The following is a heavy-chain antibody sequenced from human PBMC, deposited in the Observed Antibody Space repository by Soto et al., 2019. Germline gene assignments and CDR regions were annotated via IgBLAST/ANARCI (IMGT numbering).Heavy chain of an antibody. CDR3: ARDRYFDRLLIRYYYYGMDV. V-gene: IGHV3-7*04. CDR2: IKQDGSEK. J-gene: IGHJ6*02. D-gene: IGHD3-9*01. CDR1: GFTFSSYW. Sequence: GGSLRLSCAASGFTFSSYWMSWVRQAPGKGLEWVANIKQDGSEKYYVDSVKGRFTISRDNAKNSLYLQMNSLRAEDTAVYYCARDRYFDRLLIRYYYYGMDVWGQGTTVTVSS.